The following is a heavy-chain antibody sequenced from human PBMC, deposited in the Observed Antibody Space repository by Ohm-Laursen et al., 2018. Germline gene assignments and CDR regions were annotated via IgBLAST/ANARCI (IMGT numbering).Heavy chain of an antibody. Sequence: SLRLSCSASGFTFSSYAMSWVRQAPGKGLEWVSAIGRTGDTTFYVDSVKGRFTISRDNSNNTLYLQTNSLRAEDTAVYYCTKDGIGSYSPFDHWGQGTLVTVSS. J-gene: IGHJ4*01. CDR1: GFTFSSYA. V-gene: IGHV3-23*01. D-gene: IGHD1-26*01. CDR2: IGRTGDTT. CDR3: TKDGIGSYSPFDH.